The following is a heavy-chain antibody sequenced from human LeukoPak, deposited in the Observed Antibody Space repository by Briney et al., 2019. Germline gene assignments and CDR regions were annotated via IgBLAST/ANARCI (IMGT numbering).Heavy chain of an antibody. D-gene: IGHD2-21*02. CDR3: ASRDCAYCGGDCYSCYFDY. CDR1: GGSFSGYY. Sequence: SETLSLTCAVYGGSFSGYYWSWIRQPPGKGLEWIGEINHSGSTNYNPSLKSRITISVDTSKNQFSLKLSSVTAADTAVYYCASRDCAYCGGDCYSCYFDYWGQGTLATVSS. V-gene: IGHV4-34*01. J-gene: IGHJ4*02. CDR2: INHSGST.